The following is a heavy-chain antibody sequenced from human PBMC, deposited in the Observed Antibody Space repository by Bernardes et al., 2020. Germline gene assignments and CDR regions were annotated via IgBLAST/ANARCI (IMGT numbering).Heavy chain of an antibody. CDR3: ARGDGSSWFPY. Sequence: ASVKVSCKASGYTFTHNYIHWVRQAPGQGLQWMGWVNTANGDTRYSENFEGRVMVTRDTAASTAYMELHGLTSGDTAVYYCARGDGSSWFPYWGQGTLVTVSS. CDR1: GYTFTHNY. D-gene: IGHD6-13*01. CDR2: VNTANGDT. J-gene: IGHJ4*02. V-gene: IGHV1-3*04.